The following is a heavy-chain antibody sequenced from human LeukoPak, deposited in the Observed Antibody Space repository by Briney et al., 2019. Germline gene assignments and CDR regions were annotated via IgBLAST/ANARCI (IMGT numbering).Heavy chain of an antibody. J-gene: IGHJ4*02. CDR1: GASISNYY. D-gene: IGHD1-26*01. CDR3: ARLGSYHDF. V-gene: IGHV4-4*09. Sequence: SETLSLTCTVSGASISNYYWSWIRQTPEKGLEWMGHIHSSGGSSYYPSLKSRLTLSIDTSRNQLSLKLPSVTAADMAVYFCARLGSYHDFWGQGALVTVSS. CDR2: IHSSGGS.